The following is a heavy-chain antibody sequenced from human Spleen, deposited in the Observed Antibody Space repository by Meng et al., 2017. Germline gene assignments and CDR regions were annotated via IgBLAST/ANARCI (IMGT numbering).Heavy chain of an antibody. Sequence: GESLKISCAASGFTFNDYAMHWVRQAPGKGLEWVSLISWEGDRTDYADSVKGRFTISRDNSKNSLYLQMNSLKPEDTALYYCVKGTDSSGSYHANAFDIWGQGTMVTVSS. CDR3: VKGTDSSGSYHANAFDI. D-gene: IGHD3-22*01. V-gene: IGHV3-43D*04. CDR2: ISWEGDRT. J-gene: IGHJ3*02. CDR1: GFTFNDYA.